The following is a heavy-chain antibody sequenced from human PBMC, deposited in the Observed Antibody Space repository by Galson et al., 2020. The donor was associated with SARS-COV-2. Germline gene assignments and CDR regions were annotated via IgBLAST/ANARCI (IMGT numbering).Heavy chain of an antibody. CDR2: MNPNSGNT. CDR1: GYTFTSYD. V-gene: IGHV1-8*01. CDR3: ARGYGVRFLAYDY. J-gene: IGHJ4*02. D-gene: IGHD3-3*01. Sequence: ASVKVSCKASGYTFTSYDINWVRQASGQGLEWMGWMNPNSGNTDYAQKFQGRVTMTRNTSISTAYMELSSLRSEDTAVYYCARGYGVRFLAYDYWGQGTLVTVSS.